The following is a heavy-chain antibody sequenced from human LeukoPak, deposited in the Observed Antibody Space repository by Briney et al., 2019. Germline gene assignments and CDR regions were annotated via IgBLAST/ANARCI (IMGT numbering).Heavy chain of an antibody. CDR1: GGSISSYY. D-gene: IGHD4-17*01. CDR2: IYYSGST. CDR3: ARATVTTLLDP. J-gene: IGHJ5*02. Sequence: SETLSLTCTVSGGSISSYYWSWIRQPPGKGLEWSGYIYYSGSTNYNPSLKSRVTISVDTSKNQFSLKLSSVTAADTAVYYCARATVTTLLDPWGQGTLVTVSS. V-gene: IGHV4-59*01.